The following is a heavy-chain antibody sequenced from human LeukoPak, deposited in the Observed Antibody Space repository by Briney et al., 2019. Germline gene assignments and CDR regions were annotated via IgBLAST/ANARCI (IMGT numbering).Heavy chain of an antibody. V-gene: IGHV3-48*03. D-gene: IGHD6-19*01. Sequence: GGSLRLSCAASGFNFNKYDMNWVRQAPGKGLEWISYINGRGATIENADSVRGRFTISRDNAKNSLFLQMNSLRAEDTAVYYCARDGDNGWDFDCWGQGTLVTVSS. J-gene: IGHJ4*02. CDR3: ARDGDNGWDFDC. CDR1: GFNFNKYD. CDR2: INGRGATI.